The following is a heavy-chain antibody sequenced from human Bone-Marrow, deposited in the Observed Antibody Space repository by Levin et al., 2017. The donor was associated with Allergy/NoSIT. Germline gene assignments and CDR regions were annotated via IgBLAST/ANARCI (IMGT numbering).Heavy chain of an antibody. V-gene: IGHV1-46*03. J-gene: IGHJ4*02. CDR2: INPSDGST. D-gene: IGHD3-22*01. CDR1: GYSFSRYY. CDR3: ARDAADIMIVEVMTGEFDY. Sequence: GESLKISCKASGYSFSRYYIHWVRQAPGQGLEWMGIINPSDGSTTYEQKFQGRVTMTRDMSTSTVYMELSSLTSEDTAVYYCARDAADIMIVEVMTGEFDYWGQGTLVTVSS.